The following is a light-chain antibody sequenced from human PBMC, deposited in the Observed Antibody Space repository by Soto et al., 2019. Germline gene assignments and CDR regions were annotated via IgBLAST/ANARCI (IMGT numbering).Light chain of an antibody. CDR2: GAS. V-gene: IGKV3-15*01. Sequence: EIVLTQSPDTLSLSPGEIATLSCSASQSVSSNLAWYQQKPGQAPSLLIYGASTRATGTPARFSGSGSGTEFTLTISSLQSEDFAVYYCQQYIRWPLTFGGGTKVDIK. J-gene: IGKJ4*01. CDR3: QQYIRWPLT. CDR1: QSVSSN.